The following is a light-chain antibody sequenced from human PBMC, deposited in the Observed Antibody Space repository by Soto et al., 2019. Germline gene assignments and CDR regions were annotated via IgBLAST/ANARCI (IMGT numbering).Light chain of an antibody. V-gene: IGKV3-20*01. J-gene: IGKJ3*01. CDR1: QSISSN. Sequence: IVMTQSPATLSVSPGERATLCCRASQSISSNLAWYQQKPGQAPRLLIYGASSRATGIPDRFSGSGSGTDFTLTISRLEPEDFTVYYCQQYGTLPTTFGPGTKVDIK. CDR2: GAS. CDR3: QQYGTLPTT.